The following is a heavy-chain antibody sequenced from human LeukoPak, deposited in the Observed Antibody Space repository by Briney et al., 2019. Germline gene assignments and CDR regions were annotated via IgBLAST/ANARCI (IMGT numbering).Heavy chain of an antibody. Sequence: GGSLRLSCAASGFTFSDYYMTWIRQAPGKGLEWVSYISSSSIYTNYADSVKGRFTISRDNTENSLYLQMNTLRAEDTAVYYCAREGDGRYGEDYFDYWGQGTLVTVSS. J-gene: IGHJ4*02. V-gene: IGHV3-11*06. CDR2: ISSSSIYT. D-gene: IGHD3-16*01. CDR3: AREGDGRYGEDYFDY. CDR1: GFTFSDYY.